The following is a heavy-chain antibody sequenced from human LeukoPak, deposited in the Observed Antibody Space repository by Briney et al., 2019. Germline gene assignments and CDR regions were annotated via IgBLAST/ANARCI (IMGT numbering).Heavy chain of an antibody. CDR3: AKDTSIGRYCTNGVCSPFDY. Sequence: GGSLRLSCAGSGFTFSSYAMSWVRQAPGKGLEWVSAISDTGATTYDADSVKGRFTISRDNSRSTLYLQMNSLRVEDSALYYCAKDTSIGRYCTNGVCSPFDYWGQGTLVTVSS. CDR2: ISDTGATT. D-gene: IGHD2-8*01. J-gene: IGHJ4*02. CDR1: GFTFSSYA. V-gene: IGHV3-23*01.